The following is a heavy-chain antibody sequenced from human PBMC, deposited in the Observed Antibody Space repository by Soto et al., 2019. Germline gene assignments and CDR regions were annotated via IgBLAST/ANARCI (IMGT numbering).Heavy chain of an antibody. V-gene: IGHV1-18*04. CDR1: GYTFTSYG. CDR2: ISAYNGNT. Sequence: ASVKVSCKASGYTFTSYGISWVRQAPGQGLEWMGWISAYNGNTNYAQKLQGRVTMTTDTSTSTAYMELRSLRSDDTAVYYCARDRDQLLLYYYYGMDVWGQGTTVTVSS. CDR3: ARDRDQLLLYYYYGMDV. D-gene: IGHD2-2*01. J-gene: IGHJ6*02.